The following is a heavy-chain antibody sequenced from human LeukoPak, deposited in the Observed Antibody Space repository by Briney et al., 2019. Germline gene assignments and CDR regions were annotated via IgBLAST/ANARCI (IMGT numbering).Heavy chain of an antibody. CDR1: GGSFSGYC. Sequence: SETLSLTYAVYGGSFSGYCWSWIRQPPGKGLEWIGEINHSGSTNYNPSLKSRVTISVDTSKNQFSLKLSSVTAADTAVYYCASLTLEYYGSTYYDYWGQGTLVTVSS. CDR2: INHSGST. J-gene: IGHJ4*02. V-gene: IGHV4-34*01. D-gene: IGHD3-10*01. CDR3: ASLTLEYYGSTYYDY.